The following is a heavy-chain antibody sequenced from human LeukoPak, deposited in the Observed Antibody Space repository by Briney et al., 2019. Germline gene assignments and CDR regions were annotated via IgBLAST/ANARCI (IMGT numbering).Heavy chain of an antibody. CDR3: ARVLLNYYDSSGYFDY. D-gene: IGHD3-22*01. J-gene: IGHJ4*02. Sequence: SETLSLTCAVYGVSFSGYYWSWIRQPPGKGLEWIGEINHSGSTNYNPSLKSRVTISVDTSKNQFSLKLSSVTAADTAVYYCARVLLNYYDSSGYFDYWGQGTLVTVSS. V-gene: IGHV4-34*01. CDR1: GVSFSGYY. CDR2: INHSGST.